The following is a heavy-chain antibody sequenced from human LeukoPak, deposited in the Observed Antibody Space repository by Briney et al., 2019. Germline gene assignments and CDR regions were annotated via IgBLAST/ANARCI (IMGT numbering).Heavy chain of an antibody. CDR3: AKTVPNSSSWYYYYYGMDV. V-gene: IGHV3-23*01. J-gene: IGHJ6*02. CDR1: GFTFNNYA. D-gene: IGHD6-13*01. CDR2: ISGSGGST. Sequence: GASLRLSCAASGFTFNNYAMSWVRQAPGEGLEWVSAISGSGGSTYYADSVKGRFTISRDNSKNTLYLQMDSLRAEDTAVYYCAKTVPNSSSWYYYYYGMDVWGQGTTVTVSS.